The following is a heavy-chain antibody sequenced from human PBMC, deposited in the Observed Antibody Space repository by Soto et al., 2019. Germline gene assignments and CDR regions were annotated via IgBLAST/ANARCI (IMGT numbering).Heavy chain of an antibody. CDR1: GGSISSGGYY. Sequence: TLSLTCTVSGGSISSGGYYWSWIRQHPGKGLEWIGYIYYSGSTYYNPSLKSRVTISVDTSKNQFSLKLSSVTAADTAVYYCATRGTDYSIIDYWGQGTLVTVSS. CDR2: IYYSGST. V-gene: IGHV4-31*03. D-gene: IGHD3-10*01. CDR3: ATRGTDYSIIDY. J-gene: IGHJ4*02.